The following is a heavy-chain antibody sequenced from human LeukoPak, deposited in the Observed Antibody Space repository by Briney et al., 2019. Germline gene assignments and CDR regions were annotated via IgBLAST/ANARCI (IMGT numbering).Heavy chain of an antibody. D-gene: IGHD1-26*01. CDR2: ISYDGSNK. CDR3: AKDSGSYHYYYYGMDV. Sequence: GSLRLSCAASGFTFSSYGMHWVRQAPGKGLEWVAVISYDGSNKYYADSVKGRFTISRDNSKNTLYLQMNGLRAEDTAVYYCAKDSGSYHYYYYGMDVWGQGTTVTVSS. CDR1: GFTFSSYG. V-gene: IGHV3-30*18. J-gene: IGHJ6*02.